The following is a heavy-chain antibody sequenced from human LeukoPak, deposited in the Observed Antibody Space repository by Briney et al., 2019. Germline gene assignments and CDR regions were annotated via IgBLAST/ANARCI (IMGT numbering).Heavy chain of an antibody. CDR2: IYYSGST. CDR3: ARDRYSSSSGGWFDP. D-gene: IGHD6-6*01. V-gene: IGHV4-59*01. Sequence: PSETLSLTCAVYGGSFSGYYWSWIRQPPGKGLEWIGYIYYSGSTNYNPSLKSRVTISVDTSKNQFSLKLSSVTAADTAVYYCARDRYSSSSGGWFDPWGQGTLVTVSS. J-gene: IGHJ5*02. CDR1: GGSFSGYY.